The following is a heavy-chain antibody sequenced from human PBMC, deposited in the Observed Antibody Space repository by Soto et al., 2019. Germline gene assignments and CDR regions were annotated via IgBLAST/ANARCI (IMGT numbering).Heavy chain of an antibody. CDR3: ARGEGGGYYYYGMDV. V-gene: IGHV3-53*04. D-gene: IGHD2-15*01. Sequence: HPGGSLRLSCAASGFTVSSNYMSWVRQAPGKGLEWVSVIYSGGSTYYADSVKGRFTISRHNSKNTLYLQMNSLRAEDTAVYYWARGEGGGYYYYGMDVWGQGTRFTVSS. CDR2: IYSGGST. J-gene: IGHJ6*02. CDR1: GFTVSSNY.